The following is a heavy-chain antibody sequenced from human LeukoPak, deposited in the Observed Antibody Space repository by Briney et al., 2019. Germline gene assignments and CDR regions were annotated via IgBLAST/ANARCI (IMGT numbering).Heavy chain of an antibody. Sequence: SVKVSCKASGHTFTGCFIHYVRQAPGQGLEWMGWIDPNSDNIRYSETFKDRVTMTRDTSTNTAYMELSWLRSDDTAVYYCARSAYNYGYVYFDHWGQGTLVIVSS. CDR2: IDPNSDNI. CDR1: GHTFTGCF. D-gene: IGHD5-18*01. J-gene: IGHJ4*02. V-gene: IGHV1-2*02. CDR3: ARSAYNYGYVYFDH.